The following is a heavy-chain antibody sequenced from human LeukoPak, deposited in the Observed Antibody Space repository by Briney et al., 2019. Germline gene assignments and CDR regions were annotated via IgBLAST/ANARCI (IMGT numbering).Heavy chain of an antibody. CDR2: IYYSGTT. CDR3: ARIFDC. CDR1: GGSISSSSYY. Sequence: SETLSLTCTGSGGSISSSSYYWGWVRQPPGKGLEWIGSIYYSGTTYYNPSLKSRVTTSVDMSKNQFSLRLRPVTAADTAVYYCARIFDCWGQGTLVTVSS. V-gene: IGHV4-39*07. J-gene: IGHJ4*02.